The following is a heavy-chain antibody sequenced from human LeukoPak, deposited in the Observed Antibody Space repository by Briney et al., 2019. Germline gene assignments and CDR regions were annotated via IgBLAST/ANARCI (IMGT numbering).Heavy chain of an antibody. CDR1: GFAFNKFT. CDR3: ATPYYYDSSGYYPRFDY. CDR2: ISGSGGST. J-gene: IGHJ4*02. V-gene: IGHV3-23*01. Sequence: PGGSLRLSCGASGFAFNKFTMSWVRQAPGKGLEWVSAISGSGGSTYYADSVKGRFTISRDNSKNTLYLQMNSLRAEDTAVYYCATPYYYDSSGYYPRFDYWGQGTLVTVSS. D-gene: IGHD3-22*01.